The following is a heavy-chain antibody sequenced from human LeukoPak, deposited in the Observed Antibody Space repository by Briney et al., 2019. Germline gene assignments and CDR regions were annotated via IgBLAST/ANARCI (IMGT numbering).Heavy chain of an antibody. Sequence: PGGSLRLSCAASGFTFDDYTMHWVRQAPGKGLEWVSLISWDGGSTYYADSVKGRFTISRDNSKNSLYLQMNSLRAEDTALYYCAKDDGSGAEDYWGQGTLVTVSS. J-gene: IGHJ4*02. CDR2: ISWDGGST. V-gene: IGHV3-43D*03. CDR3: AKDDGSGAEDY. D-gene: IGHD1-26*01. CDR1: GFTFDDYT.